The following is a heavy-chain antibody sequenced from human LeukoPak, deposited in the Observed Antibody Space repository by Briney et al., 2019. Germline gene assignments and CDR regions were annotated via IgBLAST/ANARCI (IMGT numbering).Heavy chain of an antibody. D-gene: IGHD3-10*01. J-gene: IGHJ4*02. CDR3: ARSGSQGPYYFDY. CDR2: IYSGGST. CDR1: GFTVSSNY. V-gene: IGHV3-53*01. Sequence: GGSLRLSCAASGFTVSSNYMSWVRQAPGKGLEWVSVIYSGGSTYYADSVKGRFTISRENAKNSLYLQMNSLRAGDTAVYYCARSGSQGPYYFDYWGQGTLVTVSS.